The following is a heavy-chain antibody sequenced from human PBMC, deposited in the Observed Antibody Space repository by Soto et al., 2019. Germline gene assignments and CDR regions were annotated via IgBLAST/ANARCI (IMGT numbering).Heavy chain of an antibody. J-gene: IGHJ4*02. CDR2: VSVPSGDT. D-gene: IGHD2-15*01. Sequence: ASVKVSCKASGGTFSSYAISWVRQVPGQGLEWVGWVSVPSGDTGSAQNFQGRVTVTTDTSTSTAYLEVGSLRSDDTAVYYCARTCRSGGSCYLEYWGEGTLVTVSS. CDR1: GGTFSSYA. V-gene: IGHV1-18*01. CDR3: ARTCRSGGSCYLEY.